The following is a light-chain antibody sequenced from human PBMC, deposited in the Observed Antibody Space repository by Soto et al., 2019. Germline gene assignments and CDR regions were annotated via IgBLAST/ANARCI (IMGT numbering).Light chain of an antibody. J-gene: IGLJ2*01. Sequence: QSVLTQPPSVSAAPGQKVTISCSGSFSNIGNNDVSWYQQFPGTAPKLLIYDNYKRPSGIPDRFSGSKSGTSATLGISGRQTWDEADYYCGTWDSSLRTVFGGGTQVTVL. V-gene: IGLV1-51*01. CDR3: GTWDSSLRTV. CDR1: FSNIGNND. CDR2: DNY.